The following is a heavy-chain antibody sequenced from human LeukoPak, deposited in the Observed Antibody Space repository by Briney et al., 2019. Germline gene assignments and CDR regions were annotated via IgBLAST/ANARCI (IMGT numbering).Heavy chain of an antibody. V-gene: IGHV3-30*18. D-gene: IGHD2-15*01. CDR3: AKDRDIVVVVAGIDY. J-gene: IGHJ4*02. CDR2: ISYDGSNK. CDR1: GFTFSSYG. Sequence: PGGSLRLSCAASGFTFSSYGMHWVRQAPGKGLEWVAVISYDGSNKYYADSVKGRFTISRDNSKNTLYLQMNSLRAEDTAVYYCAKDRDIVVVVAGIDYWGQGTLVTVSS.